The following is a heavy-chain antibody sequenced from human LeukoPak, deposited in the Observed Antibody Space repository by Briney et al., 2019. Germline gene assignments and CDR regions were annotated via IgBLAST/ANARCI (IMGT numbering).Heavy chain of an antibody. D-gene: IGHD2-2*01. CDR3: ARDPAGNDY. CDR1: GFTFSTYW. Sequence: GGSLRLSCAASGFTFSTYWMSWVRQAPGKGLEWVANIKEDGSEQYYVDSLEGRFTISRDNAQNSLYLQMSSLRAEDTAMYYCARDPAGNDYWGQGTLVTVSS. V-gene: IGHV3-7*01. J-gene: IGHJ4*02. CDR2: IKEDGSEQ.